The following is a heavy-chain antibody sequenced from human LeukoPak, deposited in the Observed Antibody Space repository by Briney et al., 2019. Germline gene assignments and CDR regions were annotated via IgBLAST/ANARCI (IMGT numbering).Heavy chain of an antibody. D-gene: IGHD2-15*01. CDR1: GFTFSSYG. Sequence: GGSLRLSCAASGFTFSSYGMHWVRQAPGKGLEWVAVISYDGSNKYYADSVKGRFTVSRDNSKNTLYLQMNSLRAEDTAVYYCAKGEIVVVVAAKGPFDYWGQGTLVTVSS. V-gene: IGHV3-30*18. CDR2: ISYDGSNK. CDR3: AKGEIVVVVAAKGPFDY. J-gene: IGHJ4*02.